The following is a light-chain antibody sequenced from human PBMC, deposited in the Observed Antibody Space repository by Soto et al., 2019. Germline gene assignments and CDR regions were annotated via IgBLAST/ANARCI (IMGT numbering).Light chain of an antibody. CDR1: QSVSSNY. Sequence: EIVLTQSPGTLSLSPGERATLSCRASQSVSSNYLVWYQQKAGQTPRLLIYGASSRATGIPDRFSGSGSGTDFTLTISRLEPEDFAVYYCQQYGSSPPTFGQGTKVEIK. CDR3: QQYGSSPPT. J-gene: IGKJ1*01. V-gene: IGKV3-20*01. CDR2: GAS.